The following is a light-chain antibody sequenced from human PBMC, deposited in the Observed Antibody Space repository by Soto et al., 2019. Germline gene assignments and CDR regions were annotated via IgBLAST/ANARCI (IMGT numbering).Light chain of an antibody. CDR2: SNN. V-gene: IGLV1-44*01. CDR3: AAWDDSLNGYV. Sequence: QPVLTQPPSASGTPGQRVTISSSGSSSNIGSNTVNWYQQFPGTAPKLLIYSNNQRPSGVPDRFSGSKSGTSASLAISGLQSEDEADYYCAAWDDSLNGYVFGTGTKLTVL. J-gene: IGLJ1*01. CDR1: SSNIGSNT.